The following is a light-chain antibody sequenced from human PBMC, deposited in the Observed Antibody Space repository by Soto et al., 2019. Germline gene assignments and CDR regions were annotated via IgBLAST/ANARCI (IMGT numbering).Light chain of an antibody. CDR3: NSYSGDNTLV. Sequence: QSALTQPPSASGSPGQSVTISCTGTSIDVGYYDYVSWYQQHPGKAPKLMIYDVTKWPSGVPDRFSGSKSGNTASLTVSGLQAEDEADYYCNSYSGDNTLVFGGGTKLTVL. V-gene: IGLV2-8*01. J-gene: IGLJ2*01. CDR2: DVT. CDR1: SIDVGYYDY.